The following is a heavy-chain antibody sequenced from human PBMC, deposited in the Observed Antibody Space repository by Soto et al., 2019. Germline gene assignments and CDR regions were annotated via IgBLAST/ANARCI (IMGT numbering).Heavy chain of an antibody. D-gene: IGHD6-19*01. Sequence: SGPTLVNPTQTLTLTCTFSGFSLSTSGVGVGWIRQPPGKALEWLALVYWNDDKRYSPSLKSRLTITKDTSKNQVVLTMTNMDPVDTATYYCAHQLMYSSGWYVDYWGQGTLVTVSS. J-gene: IGHJ4*02. CDR2: VYWNDDK. CDR1: GFSLSTSGVG. V-gene: IGHV2-5*01. CDR3: AHQLMYSSGWYVDY.